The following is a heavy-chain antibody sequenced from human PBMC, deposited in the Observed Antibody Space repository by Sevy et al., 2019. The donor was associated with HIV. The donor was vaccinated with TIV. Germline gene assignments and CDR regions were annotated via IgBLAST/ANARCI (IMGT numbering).Heavy chain of an antibody. CDR2: IKSKTDGGTT. CDR3: TTVGWLESDYYYYGMDV. D-gene: IGHD6-19*01. J-gene: IGHJ6*02. Sequence: GGSLRLSCAASGFTYSNAWMSWVRQAPGKGMEWVGRIKSKTDGGTTDHAAPVKGRFTISRDDSKNTLYLQMNSLKTEDTAVYYCTTVGWLESDYYYYGMDVWGQGTTVTVSS. V-gene: IGHV3-15*01. CDR1: GFTYSNAW.